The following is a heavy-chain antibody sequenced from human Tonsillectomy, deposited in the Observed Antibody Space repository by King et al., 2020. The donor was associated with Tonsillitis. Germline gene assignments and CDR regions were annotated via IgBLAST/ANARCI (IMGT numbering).Heavy chain of an antibody. CDR3: TRAGDYFAVDI. Sequence: VQLVESGGGLVQPGGSLRLSCAASGFTFSDHYMDWVRQAPGKGLEWVGRSRNKANSYTTEYAASVKGRFTISRDDSKNSLYLQMNSLKTEDTAVYYCTRAGDYFAVDIWGQGTMVTVSS. J-gene: IGHJ3*02. D-gene: IGHD4-17*01. CDR1: GFTFSDHY. V-gene: IGHV3-72*01. CDR2: SRNKANSYTT.